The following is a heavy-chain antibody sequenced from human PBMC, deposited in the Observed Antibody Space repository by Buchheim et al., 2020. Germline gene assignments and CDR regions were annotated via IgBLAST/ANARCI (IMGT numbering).Heavy chain of an antibody. V-gene: IGHV1-69*08. CDR3: ARDRYYSSFWAYYYYGMDV. D-gene: IGHD6-6*01. CDR1: GGTFSSYT. Sequence: QVQLVQSGAEVKKPGSSVKVSCKASGGTFSSYTISWVRQAPGQGLEWMGRIIPILGIANYAQKFQGRVTITADKSTSTAYMELSSLRSEDTAVYYCARDRYYSSFWAYYYYGMDVWGQGTT. J-gene: IGHJ6*02. CDR2: IIPILGIA.